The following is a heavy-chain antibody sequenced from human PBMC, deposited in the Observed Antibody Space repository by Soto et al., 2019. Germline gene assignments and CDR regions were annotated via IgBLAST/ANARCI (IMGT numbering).Heavy chain of an antibody. D-gene: IGHD5-12*01. J-gene: IGHJ6*02. V-gene: IGHV1-3*01. CDR3: ARGRGYSGDDHYYYFDMDV. CDR1: GNTSPTYA. Sequence: QVHLVQSGAEVKKPGASVKVSCKASGNTSPTYAMHWVRQAPGQGLEWMGWIHGSHGHTHFSQKFQGRVSITRDTFASTVYMSLNSLRSEDTAVYYCARGRGYSGDDHYYYFDMDVWGQGTTVTVSS. CDR2: IHGSHGHT.